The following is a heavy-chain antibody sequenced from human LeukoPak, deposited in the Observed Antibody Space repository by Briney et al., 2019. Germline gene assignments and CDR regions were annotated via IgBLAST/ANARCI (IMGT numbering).Heavy chain of an antibody. V-gene: IGHV4-34*01. CDR3: ARGLPYYYGSGGYQRTTMSYYFDY. Sequence: SETLSLTCAVYIDSFSNYHWNWIRQTPAKGMEWIGEVNESGGTNISPSLRSRVILSVDTSKNQFSLKLSSVTAADTAVYYCARGLPYYYGSGGYQRTTMSYYFDYWGQGTLVTVSS. D-gene: IGHD3-10*01. J-gene: IGHJ4*02. CDR2: VNESGGT. CDR1: IDSFSNYH.